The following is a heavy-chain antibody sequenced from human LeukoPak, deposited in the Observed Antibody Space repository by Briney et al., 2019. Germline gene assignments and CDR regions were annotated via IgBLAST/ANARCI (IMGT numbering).Heavy chain of an antibody. J-gene: IGHJ3*02. Sequence: SETLSLSCAVSGGSISSSNWWSWVRQPPGKGLEWIGEIYHSGSTNYNPSLKSRVTISVDKSKNQFSLKLSSVTAADTAVYYCARDGRNYYASGSSAFDIWGQGTMVTVSS. CDR1: GGSISSSNW. CDR2: IYHSGST. D-gene: IGHD3-10*01. CDR3: ARDGRNYYASGSSAFDI. V-gene: IGHV4-4*02.